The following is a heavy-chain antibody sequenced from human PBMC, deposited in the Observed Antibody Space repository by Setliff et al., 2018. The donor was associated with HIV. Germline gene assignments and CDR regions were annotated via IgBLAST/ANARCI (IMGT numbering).Heavy chain of an antibody. V-gene: IGHV2-26*01. Sequence: SGPTLVNPAQESLTLTCTVSGFSLSNTRMGVSWIRQPPGKALEWLAHIFSNDEKSYSISLKSRLTISKDTSKSQVVLTMTNMDPVDTATYYCARGLRYFDWLSPTYFDYWGHGTLVTVSS. D-gene: IGHD3-9*01. CDR1: GFSLSNTRMG. CDR3: ARGLRYFDWLSPTYFDY. J-gene: IGHJ4*01. CDR2: IFSNDEK.